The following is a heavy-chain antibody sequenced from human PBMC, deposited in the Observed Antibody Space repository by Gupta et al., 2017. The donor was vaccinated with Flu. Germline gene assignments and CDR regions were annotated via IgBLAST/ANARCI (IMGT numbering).Heavy chain of an antibody. Sequence: EVQLIESGGGLVKPGGSLRLSCAASGFTFSNAWMSWVRQTPGKGLEWIGRIKSEPDGGTTDYAAPVKGRFTISRDDSKNTQYLQMISLRTEDTAVYYCATSTCCGYDPPDYWGQGTLVTVSS. D-gene: IGHD5-12*01. V-gene: IGHV3-15*01. CDR2: IKSEPDGGTT. CDR1: GFTFSNAW. CDR3: ATSTCCGYDPPDY. J-gene: IGHJ4*02.